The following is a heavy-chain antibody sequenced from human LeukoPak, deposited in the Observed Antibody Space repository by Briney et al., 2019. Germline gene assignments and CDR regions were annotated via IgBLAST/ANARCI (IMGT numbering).Heavy chain of an antibody. Sequence: RGALRLSCAASGFFFSTYYMTGVRQAPGRGVEWVAGIKQDGSENYYVDSVKGRFTISRDNSKNSLYLQMNSLRAEDTAVYFCARERYCTTATCYVGVPFDYWGQGTLVTVSS. D-gene: IGHD2-2*01. V-gene: IGHV3-7*01. J-gene: IGHJ4*02. CDR1: GFFFSTYY. CDR2: IKQDGSEN. CDR3: ARERYCTTATCYVGVPFDY.